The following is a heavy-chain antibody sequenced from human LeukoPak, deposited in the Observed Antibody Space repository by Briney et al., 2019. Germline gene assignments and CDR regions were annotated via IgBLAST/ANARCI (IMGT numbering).Heavy chain of an antibody. J-gene: IGHJ4*02. Sequence: GGSLRLSCVASGLTFRTYWMSWVRQAPGKGLEWVANIKQDGSEKYYVDSVKGRFTISRDNAKSSLYLQVNSLRAEDTAVYYCARLHDYWGQGTLVTVSS. CDR3: ARLHDY. D-gene: IGHD4-11*01. V-gene: IGHV3-7*01. CDR1: GLTFRTYW. CDR2: IKQDGSEK.